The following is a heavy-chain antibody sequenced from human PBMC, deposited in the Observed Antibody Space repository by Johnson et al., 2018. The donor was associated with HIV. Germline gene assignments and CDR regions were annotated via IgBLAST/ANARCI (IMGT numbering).Heavy chain of an antibody. CDR3: ARGERFGGTQEAFDI. D-gene: IGHD1-26*01. Sequence: MLLVESGGGLVQPGGSLRLSCAASGFTFSSYDMHWVRQATGKGLEWVSAIGTAGDTYYPGSVKGRFTISRENAKNSLYLQMNSLRAGDTAVYYCARGERFGGTQEAFDIWGQGTIVTVSS. J-gene: IGHJ3*02. V-gene: IGHV3-13*01. CDR1: GFTFSSYD. CDR2: IGTAGDT.